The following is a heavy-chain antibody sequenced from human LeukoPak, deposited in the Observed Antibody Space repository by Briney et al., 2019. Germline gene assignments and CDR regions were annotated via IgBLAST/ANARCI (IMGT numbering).Heavy chain of an antibody. D-gene: IGHD3-22*01. CDR1: GGSISSSSYY. CDR3: ARGVTLIVVVIHDWYFDL. V-gene: IGHV4-39*01. CDR2: IYYSGST. Sequence: SSETLSLTCTVSGGSISSSSYYWGWIRQPPGKGLEWIGSIYYSGSTYYNPSLKSRVTISVDTSKNQFSLKLSSVAAADTAVYYCARGVTLIVVVIHDWYFDLWGRGTVFTVSS. J-gene: IGHJ2*01.